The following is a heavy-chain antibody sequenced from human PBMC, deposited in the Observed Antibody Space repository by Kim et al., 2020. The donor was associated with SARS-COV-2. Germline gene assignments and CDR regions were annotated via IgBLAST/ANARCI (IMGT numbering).Heavy chain of an antibody. J-gene: IGHJ4*02. D-gene: IGHD6-13*01. CDR3: ARVFRSVEYSSWYLVFDY. V-gene: IGHV4-59*08. CDR2: IYYSGST. Sequence: SETLSLTCTVSGGSISSYYWSWIRQPPGKGLEWIGYIYYSGSTNYNPSLKSRVTISVDTSKNQFSLKLSSVTAADTAVYYCARVFRSVEYSSWYLVFDYWGQGTLVTVSS. CDR1: GGSISSYY.